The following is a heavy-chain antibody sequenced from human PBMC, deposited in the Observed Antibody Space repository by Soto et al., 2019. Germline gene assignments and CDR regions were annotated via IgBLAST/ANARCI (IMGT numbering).Heavy chain of an antibody. D-gene: IGHD1-26*01. J-gene: IGHJ5*02. CDR3: AKNQGVELVPLATVDWFDP. CDR1: GFIFENFG. V-gene: IGHV3-23*01. Sequence: GGSLRLSCAASGFIFENFGMSWVRQAPGKGLEWISSISGSGFKKYYADSVKGRFTISRDNSKSTVYLELNNLSAEDTAVYHYAKNQGVELVPLATVDWFDPWGQGSVVTVSS. CDR2: ISGSGFKK.